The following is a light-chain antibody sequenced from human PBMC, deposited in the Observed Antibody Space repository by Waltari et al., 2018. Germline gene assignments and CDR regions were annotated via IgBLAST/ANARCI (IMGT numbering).Light chain of an antibody. CDR2: GAS. J-gene: IGKJ1*01. Sequence: ELVFTKSPGTLSLSSGEIDHPSCRTSQSVTRALAWYQQKPGQAPRLLIYGASNRATGIPDRFSGSGSGTDFSLTISSLEPEDFAVYYCQHYLRLPVTFGQGTKVEVK. V-gene: IGKV3-20*01. CDR1: QSVTRA. CDR3: QHYLRLPVT.